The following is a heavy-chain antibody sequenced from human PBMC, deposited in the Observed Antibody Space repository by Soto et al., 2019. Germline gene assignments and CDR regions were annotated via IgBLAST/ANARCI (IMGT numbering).Heavy chain of an antibody. Sequence: KPSETLSLTCTVSGGSFSSSTYYWGWIRQPPGKGLEWIGCMYSGGNTNYNPSLKSRVTISVDTSKNQFSLKLSSVTAADTAVYYCASSVVPARNFDYWGQGTLVTVSS. J-gene: IGHJ4*02. CDR1: GGSFSSSTYY. D-gene: IGHD2-2*01. CDR3: ASSVVPARNFDY. V-gene: IGHV4-39*07. CDR2: MYSGGNT.